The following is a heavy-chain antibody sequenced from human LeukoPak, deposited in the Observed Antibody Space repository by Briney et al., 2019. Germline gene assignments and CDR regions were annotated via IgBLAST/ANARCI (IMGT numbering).Heavy chain of an antibody. Sequence: SETLSLTCAVYGGSFSGYYWSWIRQPPGKGLEWIGEINHSGSTNYNPSLKSRVTISVDTSKNQFSLKLSSVTAADTAVYYCARGRTFDPWGQETLVTVSS. CDR3: ARGRTFDP. V-gene: IGHV4-34*01. J-gene: IGHJ5*02. CDR2: INHSGST. CDR1: GGSFSGYY.